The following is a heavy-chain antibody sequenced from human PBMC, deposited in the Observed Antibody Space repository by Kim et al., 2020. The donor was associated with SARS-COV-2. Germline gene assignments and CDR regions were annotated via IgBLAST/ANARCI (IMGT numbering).Heavy chain of an antibody. V-gene: IGHV1-3*01. CDR3: ATDPKRGAAAGTQGY. CDR1: GYTFTSYA. D-gene: IGHD6-13*01. J-gene: IGHJ4*02. Sequence: ASVKVSCKASGYTFTSYAMHWVRQAPGQRLEWMGWINAGNGNTKYSQKFQGRVTITRDTSASTAYMELSSLRSEDTAVYYCATDPKRGAAAGTQGYWGQGTLVTVSS. CDR2: INAGNGNT.